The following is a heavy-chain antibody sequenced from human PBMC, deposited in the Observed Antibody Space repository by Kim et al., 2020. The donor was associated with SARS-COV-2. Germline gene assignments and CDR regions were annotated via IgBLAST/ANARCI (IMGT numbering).Heavy chain of an antibody. CDR2: ISTSSSYI. CDR3: ARVFSPPWSASLRGSGMDV. J-gene: IGHJ6*02. V-gene: IGHV3-21*06. CDR1: GFTFGHYS. D-gene: IGHD3-3*01. Sequence: GSLRLSCFTSGFTFGHYSMNWVRQAPGKGLEWLSVISTSSSYIYYADSLKGRFTISRDNVKNSVYLEMNGLRAEDTGVYYCARVFSPPWSASLRGSGMDVWGQGPTVIVS.